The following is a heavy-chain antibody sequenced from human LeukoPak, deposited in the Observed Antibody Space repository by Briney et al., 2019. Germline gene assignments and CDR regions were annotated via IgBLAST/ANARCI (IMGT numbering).Heavy chain of an antibody. CDR1: GGTFSSYA. CDR2: IIPIFGTA. J-gene: IGHJ4*02. CDR3: ARSDNYRYSSSEFDY. Sequence: GASVTVSCRASGGTFSSYAISWVRQAPGQGLEWMGGIIPIFGTANYAQKFQGRVTITADESTSTAYMELSSLGSEDTAVYYCARSDNYRYSSSEFDYWGQGTLVTVSS. V-gene: IGHV1-69*01. D-gene: IGHD6-6*01.